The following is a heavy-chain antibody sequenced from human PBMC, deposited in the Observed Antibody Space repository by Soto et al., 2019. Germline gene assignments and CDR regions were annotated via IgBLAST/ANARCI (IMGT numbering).Heavy chain of an antibody. J-gene: IGHJ6*03. CDR2: IYYSGST. V-gene: IGHV4-39*01. Sequence: SETLSLTCTVSGGSISSSAYYWGWIRQPPGKGLEWIGSIYYSGSTYYNPSLKSRVTISVDTSKNQFSLKLTSVTAADTAVYYCARHSSGSWVYYYYMDVWGKGTTVTVSS. D-gene: IGHD3-10*01. CDR1: GGSISSSAYY. CDR3: ARHSSGSWVYYYYMDV.